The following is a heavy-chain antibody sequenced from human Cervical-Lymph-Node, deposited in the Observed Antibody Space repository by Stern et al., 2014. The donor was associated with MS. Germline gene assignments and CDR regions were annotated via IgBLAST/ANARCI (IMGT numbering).Heavy chain of an antibody. Sequence: QLQLQESGSGLVKPSQTLSLTCTVSGGSLYSGGYCWSWVRRPPGQGLEWIGVVYQDGSSVYNPSLQGRVAISLDTSKNAFSLNLRSVTAADTAMYYCARQRRYNNNGDWFDPWGQGTLVTVSS. V-gene: IGHV4-30-2*01. J-gene: IGHJ5*02. CDR3: ARQRRYNNNGDWFDP. CDR2: VYQDGSS. CDR1: GGSLYSGGYC. D-gene: IGHD2-8*01.